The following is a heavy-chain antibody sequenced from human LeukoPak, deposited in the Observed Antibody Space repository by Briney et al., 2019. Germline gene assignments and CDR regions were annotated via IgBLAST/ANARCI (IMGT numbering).Heavy chain of an antibody. CDR2: ISDSSGTT. CDR3: ARRGNRQPFDY. J-gene: IGHJ4*02. Sequence: GGSLRLSCAASGFTFSTYAMSWVRQTPGKGLEWVSGISDSSGTTYYADSVKGRFTISRDNSKNTLYLQMNSLRAEDTAVYYCARRGNRQPFDYWGQGTLVTVSS. CDR1: GFTFSTYA. V-gene: IGHV3-23*01. D-gene: IGHD3-16*01.